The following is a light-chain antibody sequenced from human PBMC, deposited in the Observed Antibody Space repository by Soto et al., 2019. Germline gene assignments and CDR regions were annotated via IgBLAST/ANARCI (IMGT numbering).Light chain of an antibody. Sequence: QSVLTQPASVSGSPGQSITISCTGTSSDVGGYNYVSWYQQRPGKAPKLMIYEVTNRPSGLSNRFSGSKSGNTASLTISGLQAEDEADYYCSSYTTSSTHWVFGGGTQLTVL. V-gene: IGLV2-14*01. CDR1: SSDVGGYNY. CDR3: SSYTTSSTHWV. CDR2: EVT. J-gene: IGLJ3*02.